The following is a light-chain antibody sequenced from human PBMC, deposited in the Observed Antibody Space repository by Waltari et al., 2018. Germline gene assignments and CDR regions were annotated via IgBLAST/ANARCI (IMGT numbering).Light chain of an antibody. V-gene: IGKV3-11*01. CDR2: DTS. CDR1: QSVSNM. J-gene: IGKJ1*01. Sequence: EIVLTQSPGTLSFSPGERATLSCRASQSVSNMLAWYQQKPGQAPRLLIYDTSNRATGIPARFSGSGSGTDFTLTISSLEPEDFAVYYCQQRSNWPPTFGQGTKVEI. CDR3: QQRSNWPPT.